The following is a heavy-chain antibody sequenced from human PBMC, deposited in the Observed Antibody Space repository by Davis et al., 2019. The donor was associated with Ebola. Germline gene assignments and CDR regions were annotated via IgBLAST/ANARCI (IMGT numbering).Heavy chain of an antibody. D-gene: IGHD4-17*01. CDR1: GFTFSSYG. CDR3: ANTLRGSTVTTSLDY. J-gene: IGHJ4*02. Sequence: GGSLRLSCAASGFTFSSYGMHWVRQAPGKGLEWVAVISYDGSNKYYADSVKGRFTISRDNSKNTLYLQMNSLRAEDTAVYYCANTLRGSTVTTSLDYWGQGTLVTVSS. CDR2: ISYDGSNK. V-gene: IGHV3-30*18.